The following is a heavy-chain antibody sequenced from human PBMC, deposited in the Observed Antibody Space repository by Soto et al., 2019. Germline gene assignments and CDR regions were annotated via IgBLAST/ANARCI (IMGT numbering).Heavy chain of an antibody. CDR1: GDSISSSY. J-gene: IGHJ3*01. CDR2: IYYSGTT. CDR3: ARSLVQECLVRDAYDV. V-gene: IGHV4-59*01. Sequence: PSETLSLTGTVSGDSISSSYWAWIRQSPGKGLEWIAYIYYSGTTNYNPSLESRASISMDTTKNQFSLRLTSVTAAGAAVYYCARSLVQECLVRDAYDVWRHGTLFT. D-gene: IGHD6-19*01.